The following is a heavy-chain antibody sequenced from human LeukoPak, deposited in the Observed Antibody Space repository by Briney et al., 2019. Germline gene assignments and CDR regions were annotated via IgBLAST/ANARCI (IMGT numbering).Heavy chain of an antibody. D-gene: IGHD6-6*01. CDR2: IYYSGST. Sequence: SETLSLTCTVAGSSISSGAYWWTWIRQDPVKGLEWIGYIYYSGSTYYNPSLRSRVNISVDTSKNQFSLKLSSVTAADTAVYYCARGHSTSSSYFCNGMDVWGQGTTVTVSS. CDR1: GSSISSGAYW. CDR3: ARGHSTSSSYFCNGMDV. V-gene: IGHV4-31*03. J-gene: IGHJ6*02.